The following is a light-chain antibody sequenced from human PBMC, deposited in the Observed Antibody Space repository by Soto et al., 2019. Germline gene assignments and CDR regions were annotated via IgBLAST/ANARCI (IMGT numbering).Light chain of an antibody. CDR3: QQYNDSFPYT. CDR2: KAS. J-gene: IGKJ2*01. V-gene: IGKV1-5*03. CDR1: QSISSW. Sequence: DIQMTQSPSTLSASVGDRVTITCRASQSISSWLAWYQQKPGTAPKLLIYKASSLESGVPSRFSGIRSGTAFTLTVSSLQHDDFATYYCQQYNDSFPYTFGQGTKLEIK.